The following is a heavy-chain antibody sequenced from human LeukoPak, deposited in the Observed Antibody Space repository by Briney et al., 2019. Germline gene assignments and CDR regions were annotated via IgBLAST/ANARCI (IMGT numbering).Heavy chain of an antibody. D-gene: IGHD3-10*01. Sequence: SETLSLTCTVSGGSITSYYWSWLRQPAGKGLEWIGRIYSSGTTNYNPSLKSRVTISVDRSKNQFSLKLSSVTAADTAVYYCVRAGVGSGSYYPRAFDYWGQGTLVTVSS. CDR1: GGSITSYY. CDR2: IYSSGTT. CDR3: VRAGVGSGSYYPRAFDY. J-gene: IGHJ4*02. V-gene: IGHV4-4*07.